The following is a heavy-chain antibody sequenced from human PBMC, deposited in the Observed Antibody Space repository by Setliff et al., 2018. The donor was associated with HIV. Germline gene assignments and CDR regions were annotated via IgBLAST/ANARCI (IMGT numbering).Heavy chain of an antibody. D-gene: IGHD4-17*01. J-gene: IGHJ4*02. CDR1: GGSLTGYY. CDR3: ARQNRGGRTVMTRGAFDT. Sequence: PSETLSLTCAVYGGSLTGYYWSWIRQPPGMGLEWIGEIHHGGATKYNPSVKSRVTISVDTSKNQFPLVLSSVTATDTAVYYCARQNRGGRTVMTRGAFDTWGQGTLVTV. CDR2: IHHGGAT. V-gene: IGHV4-34*01.